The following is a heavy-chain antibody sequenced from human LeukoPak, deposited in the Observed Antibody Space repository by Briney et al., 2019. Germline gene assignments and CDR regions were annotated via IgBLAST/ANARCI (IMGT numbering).Heavy chain of an antibody. V-gene: IGHV1-2*02. CDR2: INPNSGGT. CDR1: GYTFTGYY. Sequence: GASVKVSCKASGYTFTGYYMHWVRQAPGQGLEWVGWINPNSGGTNYAQKFQGRVTMTRDTSISTAYMELSRLRSDDTAVYYCARVLAGTWWFDPWGQGTLVTVSS. J-gene: IGHJ5*02. CDR3: ARVLAGTWWFDP. D-gene: IGHD6-19*01.